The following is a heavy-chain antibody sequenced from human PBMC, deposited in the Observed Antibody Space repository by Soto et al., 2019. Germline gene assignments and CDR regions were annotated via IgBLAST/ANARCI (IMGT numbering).Heavy chain of an antibody. CDR2: IYYSGST. V-gene: IGHV4-30-4*01. D-gene: IGHD6-19*01. J-gene: IGHJ6*02. Sequence: TLSLTCTVSGGSISSGDYYWSWIRQPPGKGLERIGYIYYSGSTYYNPSLKSRVTISVDTSKNQFSLKLSSVTAADTAVYYCASSSAVAGMDYYYYYGMDVGGQGTTVTVSS. CDR3: ASSSAVAGMDYYYYYGMDV. CDR1: GGSISSGDYY.